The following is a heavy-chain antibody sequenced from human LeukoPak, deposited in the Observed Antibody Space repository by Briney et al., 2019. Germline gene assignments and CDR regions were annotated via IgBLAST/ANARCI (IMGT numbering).Heavy chain of an antibody. CDR1: GGSISSSSYY. V-gene: IGHV4-39*01. J-gene: IGHJ6*03. CDR3: ARGLRRIAAQEYYYYYYMDV. D-gene: IGHD6-6*01. CDR2: IYYSGST. Sequence: SETLSLTCTVSGGSISSSSYYWGWIRQPPGKGLEWIGNIYYSGSTYYNPSLKSRVTIAVDTSKNQFSLKLSSVTAADTAVYYCARGLRRIAAQEYYYYYYMDVWGKGTTVTVSS.